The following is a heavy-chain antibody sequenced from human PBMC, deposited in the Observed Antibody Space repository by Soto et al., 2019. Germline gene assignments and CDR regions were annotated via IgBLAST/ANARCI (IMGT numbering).Heavy chain of an antibody. CDR2: IKQDGSEK. D-gene: IGHD5-18*01. V-gene: IGHV3-7*01. CDR1: GFTFSSYW. J-gene: IGHJ6*02. Sequence: GGSLRLSCAASGFTFSSYWMSWVRQAPGKGLEWVANIKQDGSEKYYVDPVKGRFTISRDNAKNSLYLQMNSLRAEDTAVYYCARVKSGYSYAYVVYYYGMDVWGQGTTVTFSS. CDR3: ARVKSGYSYAYVVYYYGMDV.